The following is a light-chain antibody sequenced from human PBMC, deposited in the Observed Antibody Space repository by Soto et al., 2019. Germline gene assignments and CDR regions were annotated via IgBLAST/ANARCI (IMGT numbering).Light chain of an antibody. CDR3: QHYNDWPQT. CDR2: GAS. Sequence: EAVLTQSPATLSVSPGERATLFCRASQSVATNLAWYQQRPGQAPRLLLYGASKRAIGLPARFSGSGSGTEFTLTITSLQSEDFAVYYCQHYNDWPQTFGQGTKVEIK. J-gene: IGKJ1*01. CDR1: QSVATN. V-gene: IGKV3-15*01.